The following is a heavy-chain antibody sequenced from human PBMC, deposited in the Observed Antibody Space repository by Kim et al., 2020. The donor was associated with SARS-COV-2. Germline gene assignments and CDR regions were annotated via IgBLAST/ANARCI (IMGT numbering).Heavy chain of an antibody. Sequence: SETLSLTCTVSGGSISSSSYYWGWIRQPPGKGLEWIGSIYYSGSTYYNPSLKSRVTISVDTSKNQFSLKLSSVTAADTAVYYCAVYSSGWYDSGAFDIWGQGKMVTLSS. J-gene: IGHJ3*02. D-gene: IGHD6-19*01. CDR3: AVYSSGWYDSGAFDI. V-gene: IGHV4-39*01. CDR1: GGSISSSSYY. CDR2: IYYSGST.